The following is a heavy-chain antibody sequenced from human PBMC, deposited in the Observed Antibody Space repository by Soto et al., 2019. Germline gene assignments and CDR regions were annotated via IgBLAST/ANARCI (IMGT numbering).Heavy chain of an antibody. CDR3: ARKVSGSTGRPDLWYFDL. V-gene: IGHV3-23*01. CDR2: ISGGGDAT. Sequence: EVQLLDSGGGLVQPGGSLRLSCAASGFTFSGYALTWVRQAPGKGLEWVSAISGGGDATFYADSVKGRSTISRDNSKNPLYLQTNTLRAEDTAVYYCARKVSGSTGRPDLWYFDLWGRGTLVTVSS. CDR1: GFTFSGYA. D-gene: IGHD3-10*01. J-gene: IGHJ2*01.